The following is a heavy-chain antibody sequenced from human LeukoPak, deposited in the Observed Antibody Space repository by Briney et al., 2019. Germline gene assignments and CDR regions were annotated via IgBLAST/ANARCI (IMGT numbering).Heavy chain of an antibody. V-gene: IGHV4-59*08. J-gene: IGHJ4*02. CDR3: ARHQGYNLFDY. Sequence: SETLSLTCTVSGGSISSYYWSWIRQPPGKGLEWIGYIYYSGSTNYNPSLKSRVTISVDTSKNQFSLKLSSVTAADTAVYYCARHQGYNLFDYWGQGTLVTVSS. CDR1: GGSISSYY. D-gene: IGHD5-24*01. CDR2: IYYSGST.